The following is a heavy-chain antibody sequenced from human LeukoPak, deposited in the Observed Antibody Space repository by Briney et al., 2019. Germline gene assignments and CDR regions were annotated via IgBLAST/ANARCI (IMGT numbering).Heavy chain of an antibody. CDR1: GFSFSSSGVG. D-gene: IGHD4-17*01. CDR2: IYWVDYK. Sequence: SGPTLVKPTQTLTLTCTFSGFSFSSSGVGVGWIRQPPGQALEWLKLIYWVDYKRYIPSLKSRLTITKDTSKNQVVLTLTNMDPVDTGTYYCAHSGTVTSPHDAFDVWGQGTMVTVSS. V-gene: IGHV2-5*02. CDR3: AHSGTVTSPHDAFDV. J-gene: IGHJ3*01.